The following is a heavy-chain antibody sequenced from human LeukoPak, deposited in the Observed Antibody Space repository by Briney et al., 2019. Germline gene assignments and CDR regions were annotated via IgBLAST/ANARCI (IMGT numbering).Heavy chain of an antibody. CDR1: GGSISSGGYY. CDR3: ASGVYYYGSGSYYNAPFDY. D-gene: IGHD3-10*01. Sequence: SETLSLTCTVSGGSISSGGYYWSWIRQHPGKGLEWIGYIYYSGSTYYNPSLKGRVTISVDTSKNQFSLKLSSVTAADTAVYYCASGVYYYGSGSYYNAPFDYWGQGTLVTVSS. V-gene: IGHV4-31*03. J-gene: IGHJ4*02. CDR2: IYYSGST.